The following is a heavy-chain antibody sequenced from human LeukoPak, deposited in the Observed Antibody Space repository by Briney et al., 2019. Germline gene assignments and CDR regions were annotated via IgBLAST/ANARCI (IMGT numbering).Heavy chain of an antibody. Sequence: GGSLRLSCAASEFSIRGYWMHWVRQAPGKGLMWVSRIKSDGSWTNYADSMRGRFTISRDNAKNTLFLQMVGLRAEDTAIYYCVRDGDAYDFDLWGQGILVTVSS. D-gene: IGHD5-12*01. CDR1: EFSIRGYW. CDR2: IKSDGSWT. J-gene: IGHJ4*02. V-gene: IGHV3-74*01. CDR3: VRDGDAYDFDL.